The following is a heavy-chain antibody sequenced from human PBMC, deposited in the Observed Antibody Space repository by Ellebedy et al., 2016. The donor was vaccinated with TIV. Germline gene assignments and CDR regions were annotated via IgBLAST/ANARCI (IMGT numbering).Heavy chain of an antibody. CDR1: GFTFSSHD. D-gene: IGHD5-24*01. V-gene: IGHV3-13*05. CDR3: ARATSGFDY. Sequence: GESLKISCAASGFTFSSHDMHWVRQPTGKGLEWVSGITSAGDPYYLGSVKGRLIISRDSAKNSLYLQMNSLRAEDTAVYYCARATSGFDYWGQGALATVSS. J-gene: IGHJ4*02. CDR2: ITSAGDP.